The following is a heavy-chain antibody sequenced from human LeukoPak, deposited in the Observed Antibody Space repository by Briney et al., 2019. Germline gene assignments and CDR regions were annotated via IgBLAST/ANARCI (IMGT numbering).Heavy chain of an antibody. CDR3: VKVASGSYYPDY. V-gene: IGHV3-64D*06. Sequence: GGSLRLSCSASGFTFSSYAMHWVRQAPGKGLEYVSAISSNGGSTHYADSVKGRFTISRDNSKNTVYFQMNSLRAEDTAVYYCVKVASGSYYPDYWGQGTLVTVSS. CDR2: ISSNGGST. J-gene: IGHJ4*02. D-gene: IGHD3-10*01. CDR1: GFTFSSYA.